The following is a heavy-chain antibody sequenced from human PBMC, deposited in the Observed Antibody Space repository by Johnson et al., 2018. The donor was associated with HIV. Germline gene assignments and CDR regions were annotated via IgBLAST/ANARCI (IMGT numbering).Heavy chain of an antibody. V-gene: IGHV3-9*01. CDR1: GFNFDNYA. CDR3: AKDDRISS. CDR2: ISWNSANI. D-gene: IGHD1-14*01. J-gene: IGHJ3*01. Sequence: VLLVESGGGVVQPGRSLRLSCAASGFNFDNYAMHWVRQAPGTGLEWVSGISWNSANIGHADSVKGRFTISRDNAKSSLYLQMNSLRPEDTALYYCAKDDRISSWGQGTMVIVSS.